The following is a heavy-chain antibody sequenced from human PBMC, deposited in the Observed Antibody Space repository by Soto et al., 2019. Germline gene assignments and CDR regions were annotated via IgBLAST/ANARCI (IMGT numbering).Heavy chain of an antibody. CDR3: ARTTTYSGCFDY. D-gene: IGHD3-10*01. V-gene: IGHV4-39*01. J-gene: IGHJ4*02. CDR2: IYYSGST. CDR1: GGSISSSSYY. Sequence: QLQLQESGPGLVKPSETLSLTCTVSGGSISSSSYYWGWIRQPPGKGLEWIGSIYYSGSTYYNPSLKSRVTISVDTSKNQFSLQLSSVTAADTAVYYCARTTTYSGCFDYWGQGTLVTVSS.